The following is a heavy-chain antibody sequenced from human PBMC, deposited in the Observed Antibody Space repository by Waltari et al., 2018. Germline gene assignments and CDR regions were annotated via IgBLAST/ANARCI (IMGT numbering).Heavy chain of an antibody. J-gene: IGHJ4*02. CDR2: INHSGST. CDR3: ARDRITIFGVVTFDY. Sequence: QVQLQQWGAGLLKPSETLSLTCAVYGGSFSGYYWRWLRQPPGKGLEWIGEINHSGSTNYNPSLKSRVTISVDTSKNQFSLKLSSVTAADTAVYYCARDRITIFGVVTFDYWGQGTLVTVSS. CDR1: GGSFSGYY. D-gene: IGHD3-3*01. V-gene: IGHV4-34*01.